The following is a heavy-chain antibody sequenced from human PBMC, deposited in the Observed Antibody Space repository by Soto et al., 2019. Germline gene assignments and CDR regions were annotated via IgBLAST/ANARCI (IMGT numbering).Heavy chain of an antibody. J-gene: IGHJ6*02. V-gene: IGHV4-34*01. CDR3: ARDRLRLPYYYYGMDV. Sequence: SETLSLTCAVYGGYFSGYDWSWIRQPPGKGLEWIGEINHSGSTNYNPSLKSRVTISVDTSKNQFSLKLSSVTAADTAVYYCARDRLRLPYYYYGMDVWGQGTTVTVSS. D-gene: IGHD5-12*01. CDR2: INHSGST. CDR1: GGYFSGYD.